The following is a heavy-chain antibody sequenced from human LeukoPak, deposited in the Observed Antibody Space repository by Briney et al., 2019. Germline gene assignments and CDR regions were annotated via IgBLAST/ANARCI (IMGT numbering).Heavy chain of an antibody. Sequence: GGSLRLSCAASGFTVSSNYMSWVRQAPGKGLEWVSVIYSGGSTTYADSVKGRFTISRDNAKNTLYVQMNSLRAEDTAVYYCAGGAFGVYAFDLWGQGTMVTVSS. D-gene: IGHD3-3*01. J-gene: IGHJ3*01. CDR1: GFTVSSNY. V-gene: IGHV3-66*01. CDR2: IYSGGST. CDR3: AGGAFGVYAFDL.